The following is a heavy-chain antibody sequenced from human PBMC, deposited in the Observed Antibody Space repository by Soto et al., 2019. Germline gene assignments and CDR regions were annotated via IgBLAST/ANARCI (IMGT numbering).Heavy chain of an antibody. CDR2: IYHSGST. V-gene: IGHV4-4*02. Sequence: QVQLQESGPGLVTPSGTLSLTCAVSGGSTSSSYWWNWVRQPPGKGLEWIGKIYHSGSTNYNPSLKNRVNISVDKSNNLFSPRLSSVTAADTAVYFCVTSLNYDFWRDGGRHYYFDYWGQGTLVTVSS. CDR3: VTSLNYDFWRDGGRHYYFDY. D-gene: IGHD3-3*01. CDR1: GGSTSSSYW. J-gene: IGHJ4*02.